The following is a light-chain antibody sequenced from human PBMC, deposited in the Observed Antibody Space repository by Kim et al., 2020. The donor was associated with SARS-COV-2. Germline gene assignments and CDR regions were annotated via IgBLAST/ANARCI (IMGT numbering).Light chain of an antibody. CDR3: QQYGSSPPNT. CDR1: QSVSSSY. Sequence: PGERATLSCRASQSVSSSYLAWYQQKPGQAPRLLIYGASSRATGIPDRFSGSGSGTDFTLTISRLEPEDFAVYYCQQYGSSPPNTFGQGTRLEIK. V-gene: IGKV3-20*01. CDR2: GAS. J-gene: IGKJ5*01.